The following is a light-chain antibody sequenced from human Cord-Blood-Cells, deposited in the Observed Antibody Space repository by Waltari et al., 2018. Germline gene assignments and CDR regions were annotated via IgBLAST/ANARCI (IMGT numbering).Light chain of an antibody. J-gene: IGLJ2*01. CDR1: SSNIGSNY. V-gene: IGLV1-47*01. CDR2: KNN. CDR3: AAWDDSLSEEV. Sequence: QSVLTPPPSASGPPGQRVTISCSGSSSNIGSNYVYWHQQLPGTAPNLLIYKNNQRPSGGPDRFSGSKSGTSASLAISGLRSEDEADYYCAAWDDSLSEEVFGGGTKLTVL.